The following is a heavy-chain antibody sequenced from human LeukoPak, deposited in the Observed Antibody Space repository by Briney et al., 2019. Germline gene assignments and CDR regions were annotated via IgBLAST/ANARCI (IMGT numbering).Heavy chain of an antibody. J-gene: IGHJ4*02. Sequence: ASVKVSCKASGYTFTGYFMHWVRQAAGQGLEWMGWINPNSGGTNYAQKFQGRVTMTRDTSISTAYMELSRLRSDDTAVYYCERVWYCSGGSCPPVHWGQGTLVTVSS. CDR1: GYTFTGYF. V-gene: IGHV1-2*02. CDR2: INPNSGGT. CDR3: ERVWYCSGGSCPPVH. D-gene: IGHD2-15*01.